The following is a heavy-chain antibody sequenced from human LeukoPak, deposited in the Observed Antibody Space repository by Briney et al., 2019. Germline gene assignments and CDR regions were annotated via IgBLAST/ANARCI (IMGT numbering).Heavy chain of an antibody. Sequence: GGSLRLSCAASGFTFSSYGMHWVRQAPGKGLEWVAFIRYDGSNKYYADSVKGRFTISRDNSKNTLCLQMNSLRAEDTAVYYCAMSLSATSGWYDYWGQGTLVTVSS. D-gene: IGHD6-19*01. CDR2: IRYDGSNK. CDR1: GFTFSSYG. CDR3: AMSLSATSGWYDY. V-gene: IGHV3-30*02. J-gene: IGHJ4*02.